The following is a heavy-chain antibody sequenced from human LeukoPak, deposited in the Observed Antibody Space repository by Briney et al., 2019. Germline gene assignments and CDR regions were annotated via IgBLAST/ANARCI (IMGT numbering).Heavy chain of an antibody. CDR1: GYSISSGYY. D-gene: IGHD5-24*01. CDR2: IYHSGST. J-gene: IGHJ5*02. Sequence: SETPSLTCTVSGYSISSGYYWGWIRQPPGKGLEWIGSIYHSGSTYYNPSLKSRVTISVDTSKNQFSLKLSSVTAADTAVYYCASLDGYRFDPWGQGTLVTVSS. CDR3: ASLDGYRFDP. V-gene: IGHV4-38-2*02.